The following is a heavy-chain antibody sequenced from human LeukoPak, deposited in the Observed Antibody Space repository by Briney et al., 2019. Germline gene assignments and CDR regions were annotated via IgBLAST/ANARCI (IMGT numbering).Heavy chain of an antibody. V-gene: IGHV3-30*02. CDR3: ARVPSSDY. D-gene: IGHD3-10*01. CDR1: GFTFSSYG. CDR2: IRCDGSNK. Sequence: GGSLRLSCAASGFTFSSYGMHWVRQAPGKGLEWVAFIRCDGSNKYYADSVKGRFTISRDNSKNTLYLQMNSLRTEDTAVYYCARVPSSDYWGQGTLVTVSS. J-gene: IGHJ4*02.